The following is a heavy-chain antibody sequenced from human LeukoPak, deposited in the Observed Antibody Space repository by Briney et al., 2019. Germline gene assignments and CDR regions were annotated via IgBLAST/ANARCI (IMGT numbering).Heavy chain of an antibody. Sequence: SETLSLTCVLYGGSFSDYHWTWIRQPPGKGLEWIGEINHSGGTDYNPSLRSRLTISLDTSKKEFSLQLSSVTAADTGVYYCARVSDIMISFGGGISYFDYWGQGSLVTVSS. V-gene: IGHV4-34*01. D-gene: IGHD3-16*02. CDR1: GGSFSDYH. J-gene: IGHJ4*02. CDR3: ARVSDIMISFGGGISYFDY. CDR2: INHSGGT.